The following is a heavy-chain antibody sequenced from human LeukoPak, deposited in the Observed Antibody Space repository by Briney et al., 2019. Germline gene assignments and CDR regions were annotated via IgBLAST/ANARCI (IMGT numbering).Heavy chain of an antibody. CDR1: GFTFRNYA. D-gene: IGHD6-19*01. V-gene: IGHV3-23*01. Sequence: GGSLRLSCAASGFTFRNYAIYWVRQAPGKGLEWVSGISGSGGDTYFADSVKGRFTISRDHSKNTVFLQMDSLRAEDTAVYYCAKTTAGNSSGRYPGWPVDYWGQGTLVTVSS. CDR3: AKTTAGNSSGRYPGWPVDY. J-gene: IGHJ4*02. CDR2: ISGSGGDT.